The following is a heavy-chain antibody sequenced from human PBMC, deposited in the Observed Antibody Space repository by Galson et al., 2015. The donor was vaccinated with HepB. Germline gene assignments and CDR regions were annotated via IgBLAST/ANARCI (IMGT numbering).Heavy chain of an antibody. V-gene: IGHV1-3*01. CDR3: AREIAARSISLDY. J-gene: IGHJ4*02. CDR1: GYTFTSYG. CDR2: INAGNGNT. Sequence: SVKVSCKASGYTFTSYGISWVRQAPGQRLEWMGWINAGNGNTKYSQKFQGRVTITRDTSASTAYMELSSLRSEDTAVYYCAREIAARSISLDYWGQGTLVTVSS. D-gene: IGHD3-3*02.